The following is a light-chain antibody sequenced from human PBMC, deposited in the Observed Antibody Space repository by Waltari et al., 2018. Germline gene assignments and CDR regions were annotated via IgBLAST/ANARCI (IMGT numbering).Light chain of an antibody. Sequence: QSALPQPRSVSGSPGQSVTLSCPGTSSDFGGYNSFSWYQQHPGKAPKLMIYDVSKRPSGVPDRFSGSKSGNTASLTISGLQAEDEADYYCCSYAGSYTWVFGGGTKLTVL. CDR2: DVS. CDR1: SSDFGGYNS. CDR3: CSYAGSYTWV. J-gene: IGLJ3*02. V-gene: IGLV2-11*01.